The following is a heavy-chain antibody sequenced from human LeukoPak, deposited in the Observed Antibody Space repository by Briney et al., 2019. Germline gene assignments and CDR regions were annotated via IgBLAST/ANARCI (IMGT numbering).Heavy chain of an antibody. V-gene: IGHV6-1*01. J-gene: IGHJ3*02. Sequence: SQTLSLTCAISGDSVSSTSTAWNWIRQSPSRGLEWLGRTYYRSKWYNDYAVSVKSRITINPDTSRNQFSLQLNSAIPEDTAVYYCAREGRDAFEIWGQGTMVTVSS. CDR1: GDSVSSTSTA. CDR2: TYYRSKWYN. CDR3: AREGRDAFEI.